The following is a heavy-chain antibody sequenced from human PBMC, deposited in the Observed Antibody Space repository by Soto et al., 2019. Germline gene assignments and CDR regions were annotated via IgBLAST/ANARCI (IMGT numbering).Heavy chain of an antibody. CDR2: ISYDGSNK. J-gene: IGHJ4*02. D-gene: IGHD6-25*01. Sequence: QVQLVESGGGVVQPGRSLRLSCAASGFTFRSHAMHWVRQAPGKGLEWVAVISYDGSNKYYADSVKGRFTISRDNSKNTLYLQMNSLRAEDTAVYYCASEYSIGYWGQGTLLTVSP. V-gene: IGHV3-30-3*01. CDR3: ASEYSIGY. CDR1: GFTFRSHA.